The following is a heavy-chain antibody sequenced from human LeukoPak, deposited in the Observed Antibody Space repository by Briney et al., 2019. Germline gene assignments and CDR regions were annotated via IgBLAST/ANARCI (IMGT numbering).Heavy chain of an antibody. CDR1: GGSISSGSYY. CDR2: IYTSGST. V-gene: IGHV4-61*02. D-gene: IGHD6-19*01. Sequence: SETLSLNCTVSGGSISSGSYYWSWIRQPAGKGLEWIGRIYTSGSTNYNPSLKSRVTISVDTSKNQFSLKLSSVTAADTAVYYCARGSSGWNYYYMDVWGKGTTVTVSS. J-gene: IGHJ6*03. CDR3: ARGSSGWNYYYMDV.